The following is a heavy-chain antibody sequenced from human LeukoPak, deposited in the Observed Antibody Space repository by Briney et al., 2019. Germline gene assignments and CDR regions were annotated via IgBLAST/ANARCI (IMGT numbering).Heavy chain of an antibody. V-gene: IGHV3-66*02. Sequence: GGSLRLSCAASGFSVSSNYMTWVRQAPGKGLEWVSVIHSGGRAYYADFVKGRFTTSRDNSKNTLDLQMNSLSVEDTAVYYCVGVETITMVRGASGDVWGKGTTVTVSS. CDR3: VGVETITMVRGASGDV. D-gene: IGHD3-10*01. CDR1: GFSVSSNY. CDR2: IHSGGRA. J-gene: IGHJ6*04.